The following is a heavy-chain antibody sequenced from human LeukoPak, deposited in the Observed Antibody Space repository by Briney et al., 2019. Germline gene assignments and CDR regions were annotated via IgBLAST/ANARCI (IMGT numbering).Heavy chain of an antibody. J-gene: IGHJ5*02. CDR1: GYTFTGYY. Sequence: ASVKVSCKASGYTFTGYYMHWVRQAPGQGLEWMGWINPNSGDSNYAQRFQGRVTMTRDMSISTVYMQLSRLKSDDTAVYYCARDGSYCSSSSCSLNWFDPWGQGTLVIVSS. CDR2: INPNSGDS. CDR3: ARDGSYCSSSSCSLNWFDP. D-gene: IGHD2-2*01. V-gene: IGHV1-2*02.